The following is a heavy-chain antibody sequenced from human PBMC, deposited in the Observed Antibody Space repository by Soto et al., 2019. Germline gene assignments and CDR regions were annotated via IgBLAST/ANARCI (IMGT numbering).Heavy chain of an antibody. CDR3: ARATQFFFDSRGYSKKFVF. CDR2: VNHIGIT. V-gene: IGHV4-34*01. D-gene: IGHD3-22*01. CDR1: GGSFSGFF. J-gene: IGHJ4*02. Sequence: SETLSLTCGVSGGSFSGFFWTWIRQAPGKGLEWIGEVNHIGITNYNPSLRSRLNLSIDTVKKQFSLKRTSVTAADTAVYYCARATQFFFDSRGYSKKFVFWGQGTLVTVSS.